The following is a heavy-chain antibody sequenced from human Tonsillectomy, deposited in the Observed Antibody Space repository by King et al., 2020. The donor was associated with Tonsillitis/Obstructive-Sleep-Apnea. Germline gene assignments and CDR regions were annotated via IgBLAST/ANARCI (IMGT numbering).Heavy chain of an antibody. V-gene: IGHV5-51*01. CDR3: ARLSAVAAGTSNTFDI. CDR1: GYNFTNYW. D-gene: IGHD6-13*01. Sequence: VQLVQSGAEVKKPGESLKISCKGSGYNFTNYWIGWVRQMPGKGLEWMGIIYPGDSDTRYSPSFQGQVTISADTSISTACLQWSSLKASSTAMYYCARLSAVAAGTSNTFDIWGQGTLVIVSS. CDR2: IYPGDSDT. J-gene: IGHJ3*02.